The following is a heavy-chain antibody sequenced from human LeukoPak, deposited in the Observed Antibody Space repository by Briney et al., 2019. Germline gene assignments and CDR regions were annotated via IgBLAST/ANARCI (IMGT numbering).Heavy chain of an antibody. J-gene: IGHJ4*02. CDR2: ISGDASGT. Sequence: GGSLRLSCVVSGITFEDYAMHWVRQVPGKGLEWVSLISGDASGTYYADSVKGRFTISRDNSKNSLYLQMNSLRSEDAALYYCVKGDDYGDYWGQGTVVTVSS. CDR3: VKGDDYGDY. CDR1: GITFEDYA. V-gene: IGHV3-43*02.